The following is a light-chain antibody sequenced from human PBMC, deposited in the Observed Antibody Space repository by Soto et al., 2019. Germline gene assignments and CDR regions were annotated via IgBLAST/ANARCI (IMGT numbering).Light chain of an antibody. Sequence: QSALTQPASVSGSPGQSIAISCTGTSSDIGGSNYVSWYQQHPGRAPKLMIYAVTNRPSGVSDRFSGSKSGNTASLTISGLQAEDEADYFCSSSTSTSALAVFGGGTKVTVL. V-gene: IGLV2-14*01. CDR3: SSSTSTSALAV. J-gene: IGLJ2*01. CDR2: AVT. CDR1: SSDIGGSNY.